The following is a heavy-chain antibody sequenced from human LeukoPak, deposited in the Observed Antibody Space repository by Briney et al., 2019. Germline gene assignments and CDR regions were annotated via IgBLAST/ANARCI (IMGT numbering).Heavy chain of an antibody. CDR3: ANTSNYDILTGYGMDG. CDR2: INHNRTTNYSPSL. J-gene: IGHJ6*02. Sequence: SETLSLTCAVYGGSFNVYYWSWIRQPPGKGLEWIGEINHNRTTNYSPSLNYNPSLKSRVTMSVDTSKNQFSLKLSSVTAADTAVYYCANTSNYDILTGYGMDGWGQGTTVTVSS. V-gene: IGHV4-34*01. CDR1: GGSFNVYY. D-gene: IGHD3-9*01.